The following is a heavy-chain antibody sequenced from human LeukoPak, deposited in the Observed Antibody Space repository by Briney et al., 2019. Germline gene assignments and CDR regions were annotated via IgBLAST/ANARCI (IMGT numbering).Heavy chain of an antibody. Sequence: SETLSLTCTVSGGSISSGGYYWSWIRQHPGKGLEWIGYIYYSGSTYYNPSLKSRVTISVDTSKNQFSLKLSSVTAADTAVYYCARTVGSSPYYYYMDVWGKGTTVTVSS. CDR2: IYYSGST. CDR3: ARTVGSSPYYYYMDV. J-gene: IGHJ6*03. CDR1: GGSISSGGYY. D-gene: IGHD6-13*01. V-gene: IGHV4-31*03.